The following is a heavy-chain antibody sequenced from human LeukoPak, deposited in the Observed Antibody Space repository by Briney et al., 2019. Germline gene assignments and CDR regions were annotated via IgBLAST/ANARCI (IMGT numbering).Heavy chain of an antibody. CDR3: AKDFRSSWYRGYYFDY. D-gene: IGHD6-13*01. V-gene: IGHV3-23*01. Sequence: PGGSLRLSCAASGFTFSSYAMSWVRQPPGKGLEWVSAISGSGGSTYYADSVNGRFTISRDNTKNTLYLQMNSLRAEDTAVYYCAKDFRSSWYRGYYFDYWGQGTLVTVSS. CDR2: ISGSGGST. CDR1: GFTFSSYA. J-gene: IGHJ4*02.